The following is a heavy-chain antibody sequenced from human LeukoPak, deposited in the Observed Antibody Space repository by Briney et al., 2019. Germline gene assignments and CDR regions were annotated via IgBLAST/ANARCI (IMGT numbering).Heavy chain of an antibody. CDR1: ALTVPICW. V-gene: IGHV3-74*01. Sequence: TGGSLRLSCAAAALTVPICWMRWARQAPGKGLVWVSRINTDGSSTSYADSVKGRFTVSRDNAKNTLYLQVNSLRAEDTAVYFCTRELPREVRLDYWGQGTLVTVSS. D-gene: IGHD1-26*01. J-gene: IGHJ4*01. CDR2: INTDGSST. CDR3: TRELPREVRLDY.